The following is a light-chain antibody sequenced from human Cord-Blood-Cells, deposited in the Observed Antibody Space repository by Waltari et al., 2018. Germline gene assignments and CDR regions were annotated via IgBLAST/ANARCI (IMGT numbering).Light chain of an antibody. CDR2: WAS. V-gene: IGKV4-1*01. J-gene: IGKJ1*01. CDR1: QSVLYSSNNKNY. CDR3: QQYYSTPWT. Sequence: DIVTNQSPDSLGVSLGERAHITCKFSQSVLYSSNNKNYLAWYQQKPGQPPKLLIYWASTRESGVPDRFRGSGSATDFTLTISSLQAEDVAVYYCQQYYSTPWTFGQGTKVEIK.